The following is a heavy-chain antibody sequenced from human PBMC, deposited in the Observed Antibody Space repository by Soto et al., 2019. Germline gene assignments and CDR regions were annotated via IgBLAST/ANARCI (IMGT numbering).Heavy chain of an antibody. J-gene: IGHJ5*02. V-gene: IGHV1-69*13. Sequence: SVKVSCKASGGTFSSYAISWVRQAPGQGLEWMGGIIPIFGTANYAQKFQGRVTITADESTSTAYMELSSLRSEDTAVYYCARAIINVDTAMAPGHWFDPWGQGTLVTVSS. CDR1: GGTFSSYA. CDR3: ARAIINVDTAMAPGHWFDP. CDR2: IIPIFGTA. D-gene: IGHD5-18*01.